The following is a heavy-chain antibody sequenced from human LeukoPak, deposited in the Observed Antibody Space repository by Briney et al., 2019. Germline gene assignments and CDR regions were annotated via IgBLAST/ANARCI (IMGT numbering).Heavy chain of an antibody. CDR3: ARASGSYWWFDS. J-gene: IGHJ5*01. CDR1: GYTFTDYY. CDR2: ADPNSGDT. D-gene: IGHD1-26*01. Sequence: GASVKVSCKASGYTFTDYYLHWVRQTPGQGLEWMGCADPNSGDTNYAQKFQGSVTMTRDTSISTAYMELNRLRSDDTAVYYCARASGSYWWFDSWGQGTLVTVSS. V-gene: IGHV1-2*02.